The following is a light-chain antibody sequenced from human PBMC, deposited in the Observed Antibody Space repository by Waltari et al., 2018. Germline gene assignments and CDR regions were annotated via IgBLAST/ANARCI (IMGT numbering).Light chain of an antibody. J-gene: IGLJ2*01. Sequence: SYELTHPRSLSVSPGQTAIITCSGPKLEKNYASWYQQRPAQSPVLVIYQDNNRPSVIPERFSGSGSGTTATLTISGTQVGDEADYYCQTYDGTTILFGGGTKLTVL. CDR2: QDN. CDR1: KLEKNY. CDR3: QTYDGTTIL. V-gene: IGLV3-1*01.